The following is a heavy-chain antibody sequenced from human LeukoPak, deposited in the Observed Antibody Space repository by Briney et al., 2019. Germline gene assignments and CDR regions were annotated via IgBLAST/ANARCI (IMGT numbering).Heavy chain of an antibody. CDR1: GFTFSNYA. J-gene: IGHJ4*02. Sequence: PGGSLRLSCAASGFTFSNYAMTWVRQAPGKGLEWVSSLSSRSRYIYYADSLKGRFTISRDNAKNSLYLQMNSLRAEDTAVYYCTRDRAYGALDYWGQGTLVTVSS. V-gene: IGHV3-21*01. CDR3: TRDRAYGALDY. CDR2: LSSRSRYI. D-gene: IGHD4/OR15-4a*01.